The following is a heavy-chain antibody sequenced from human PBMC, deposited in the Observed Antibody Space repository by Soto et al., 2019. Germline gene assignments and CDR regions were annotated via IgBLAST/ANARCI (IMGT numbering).Heavy chain of an antibody. V-gene: IGHV3-23*01. D-gene: IGHD4-17*01. CDR1: GFTFSSYA. J-gene: IGHJ4*02. CDR2: ISGSGGST. CDR3: AKDRFRAVTVTTSSYFDY. Sequence: EVQLLESGGGLVQPGGSLRLSCAASGFTFSSYAMSWVRQAPGKGLEWVSAISGSGGSTYYADSVKGRFTISRDNSKNTLYLQMNSLRAEDTAVYYCAKDRFRAVTVTTSSYFDYWGQGTLVTVSS.